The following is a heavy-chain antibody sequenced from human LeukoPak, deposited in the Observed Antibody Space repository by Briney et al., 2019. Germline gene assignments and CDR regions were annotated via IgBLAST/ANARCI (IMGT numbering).Heavy chain of an antibody. V-gene: IGHV4-59*01. CDR3: ARTSGGNFDY. D-gene: IGHD2-15*01. CDR2: IYYSGST. Sequence: SETLSLTCTVSGSSISSYYWSWIRQPPGKGLEWIGYIYYSGSTNYNPSLKSRVTISVDTSKNQFSLKLSSVTAADTAVYYCARTSGGNFDYWGQGTLVTVSS. J-gene: IGHJ4*02. CDR1: GSSISSYY.